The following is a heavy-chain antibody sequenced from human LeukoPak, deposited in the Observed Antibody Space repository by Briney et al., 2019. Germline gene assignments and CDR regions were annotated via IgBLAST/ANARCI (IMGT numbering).Heavy chain of an antibody. CDR3: AGGGSLFDY. J-gene: IGHJ4*02. CDR2: ISSSSSYI. CDR1: GFTFSSYS. V-gene: IGHV3-21*01. Sequence: GGSLRLSCAASGFTFSSYSMNWGRQAPGQGLEWVSSISSSSSYIYYADSVKGRFTISRDNAKNSLYLQMNSLRAEDTAVYYCAGGGSLFDYWGQGTLVTVSS. D-gene: IGHD6-13*01.